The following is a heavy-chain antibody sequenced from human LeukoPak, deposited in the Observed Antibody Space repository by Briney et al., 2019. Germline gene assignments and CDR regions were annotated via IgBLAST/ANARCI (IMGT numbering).Heavy chain of an antibody. V-gene: IGHV3-48*03. D-gene: IGHD3-22*01. CDR2: ISSSGSTI. CDR3: ARGSGYMIWYFDP. CDR1: GFTFSSYE. Sequence: GGSLRLSCAASGFTFSSYEMNWVRQAPGKGLEWVSYISSSGSTIYYADSVKSRFTISRDNAKNSLYLQMNSLRAEDTAVYYCARGSGYMIWYFDPWGRGTLVTVSS. J-gene: IGHJ2*01.